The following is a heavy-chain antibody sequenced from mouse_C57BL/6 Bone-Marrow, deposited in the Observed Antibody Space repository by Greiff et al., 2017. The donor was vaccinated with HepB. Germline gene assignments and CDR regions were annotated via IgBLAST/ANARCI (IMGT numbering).Heavy chain of an antibody. CDR2: ISSGSSTI. Sequence: EVQLVESGGGLVKPGGSLNLSCAASGFTFSDYGMHWVRQAPEKGLEWVAYISSGSSTIYYADTVKGRFTISRDNAKNTLFLQMTSLRSENTAMYYCANNYYGSSYAMDYWGQGTSVTVSS. CDR1: GFTFSDYG. V-gene: IGHV5-17*01. J-gene: IGHJ4*01. D-gene: IGHD1-1*01. CDR3: ANNYYGSSYAMDY.